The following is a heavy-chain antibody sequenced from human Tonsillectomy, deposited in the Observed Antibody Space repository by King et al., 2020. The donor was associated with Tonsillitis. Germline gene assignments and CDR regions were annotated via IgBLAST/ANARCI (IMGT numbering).Heavy chain of an antibody. Sequence: QLQESGPGLVKPSETLSLTCTVSGGSISSYYWSWIRQPPGKGLEWIGYIYYSGNTNYNPSLKSRVTISVDTSKNQLSLNLSSVTAADTAVYYCARNEYSYGYGYYFDYWGQGALVTVSS. V-gene: IGHV4-59*08. CDR3: ARNEYSYGYGYYFDY. D-gene: IGHD5-18*01. CDR1: GGSISSYY. J-gene: IGHJ4*02. CDR2: IYYSGNT.